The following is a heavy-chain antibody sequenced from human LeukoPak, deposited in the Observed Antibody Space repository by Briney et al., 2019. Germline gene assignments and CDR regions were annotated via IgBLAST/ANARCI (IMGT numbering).Heavy chain of an antibody. J-gene: IGHJ4*02. CDR1: GYTFTSYG. D-gene: IGHD5-18*01. CDR3: ARASPTAMVTDFDY. CDR2: ISAYNGHT. V-gene: IGHV1-18*01. Sequence: ASVKVSCKSSGYTFTSYGISWVRQAPGQGLEWMGWISAYNGHTNYAQKLQGRVTMTTDTSTSTAYMELRSLRSDDTAVYYCARASPTAMVTDFDYWGQGTLVTVSS.